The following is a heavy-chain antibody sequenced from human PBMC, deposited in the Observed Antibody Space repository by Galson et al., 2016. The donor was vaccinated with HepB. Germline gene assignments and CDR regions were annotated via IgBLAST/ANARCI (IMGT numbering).Heavy chain of an antibody. CDR2: LKSDGRST. CDR1: GFTFSSHW. CDR3: ARRHEYCPPVGCSVDY. V-gene: IGHV3-74*01. D-gene: IGHD2/OR15-2a*01. Sequence: SLRLSCAASGFTFSSHWMHWVRQAPGKGLVCVSRLKSDGRSTYYADSVKGRFTISRDNAKNTLYLQMSSLRPDDTAVYFCARRHEYCPPVGCSVDYWGQGTLVSVSS. J-gene: IGHJ4*02.